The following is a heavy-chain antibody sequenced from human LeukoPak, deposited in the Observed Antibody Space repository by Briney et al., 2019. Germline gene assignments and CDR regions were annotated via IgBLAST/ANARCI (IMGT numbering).Heavy chain of an antibody. Sequence: SETLSLTCAVSGYSISSGYYWGWIRQPPGKGPEWIGSVFHTGSSYYIPSLKSRVTISVDTSKNKFSLEVSSVTAADTAIYYCARGISTTGHDYWGPGTLVTVSS. V-gene: IGHV4-38-2*01. D-gene: IGHD4-11*01. J-gene: IGHJ4*02. CDR2: VFHTGSS. CDR3: ARGISTTGHDY. CDR1: GYSISSGYY.